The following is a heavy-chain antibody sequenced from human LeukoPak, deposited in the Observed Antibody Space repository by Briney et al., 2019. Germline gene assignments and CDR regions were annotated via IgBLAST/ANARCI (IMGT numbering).Heavy chain of an antibody. J-gene: IGHJ6*03. Sequence: SETLSLTCAVYGGSFSGYFWSGIRQPPGKGLEWIGEINHSGSTNYDPSLKSRVTISVDTSKNQFSLRLSSVTAADTAVYYCARGDVMAGSNYYFYYMDVWGKGTTVTVSS. V-gene: IGHV4-34*01. CDR3: ARGDVMAGSNYYFYYMDV. CDR1: GGSFSGYF. CDR2: INHSGST. D-gene: IGHD6-19*01.